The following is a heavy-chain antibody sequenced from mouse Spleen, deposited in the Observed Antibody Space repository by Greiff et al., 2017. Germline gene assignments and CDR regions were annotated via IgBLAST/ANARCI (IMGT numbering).Heavy chain of an antibody. D-gene: IGHD2-1*01. CDR3: ASETTGAY. Sequence: VQLQQSVAELVRPGASVKLSCTASGFNIKNTYMHWVKQSPEQGLEWIGRIDPANGNTKYAPKFQGKATLTADKSSSTAYMQLRSLTSEDSAVYFCASETTGAYWGQGTLVTVSA. V-gene: IGHV14-3*01. J-gene: IGHJ3*01. CDR2: IDPANGNT. CDR1: GFNIKNTY.